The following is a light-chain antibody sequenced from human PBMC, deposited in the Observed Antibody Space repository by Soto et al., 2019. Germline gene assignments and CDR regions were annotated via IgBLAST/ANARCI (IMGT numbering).Light chain of an antibody. CDR3: QQYGSSPWT. Sequence: EIVLTQSPGTLSLSPGERGTLSCRASQSISSSYLAWYQQKPGQAPSLLIYAASSRATGIPDRFSGSGSGTDFTLTISRLEPEDSAVYYCQQYGSSPWTFGQGTKVEIK. J-gene: IGKJ1*01. CDR1: QSISSSY. V-gene: IGKV3-20*01. CDR2: AAS.